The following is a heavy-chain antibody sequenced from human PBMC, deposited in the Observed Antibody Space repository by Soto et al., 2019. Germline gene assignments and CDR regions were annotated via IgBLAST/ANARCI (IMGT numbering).Heavy chain of an antibody. CDR2: INAGNANT. V-gene: IGHV1-3*01. D-gene: IGHD2-21*01. CDR1: GYTLTNYA. Sequence: ASVKVSCKAFGYTLTNYAIHWVRQAPGQRLEWKGWINAGNANTKSLEKFQGRVTLTRDTSANTVYMELSSLRSEDTAVYYCATLPPRIVVSLLPIPTWGQGILVTVSS. CDR3: ATLPPRIVVSLLPIPT. J-gene: IGHJ5*02.